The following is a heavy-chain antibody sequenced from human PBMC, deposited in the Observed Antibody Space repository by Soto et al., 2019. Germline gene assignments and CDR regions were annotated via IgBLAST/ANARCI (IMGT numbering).Heavy chain of an antibody. Sequence: GGSLRLSCSASVFSVTDNFMTWVRQAPGRGLEWVSIIYPSGATYYADSVRGRFTVSRDEVKNTLYLQMTSVRVEDTAVYYCARGGASSRWLDPWGQGTLVTVSS. CDR2: IYPSGAT. CDR1: VFSVTDNF. CDR3: ARGGASSRWLDP. D-gene: IGHD3-10*01. V-gene: IGHV3-53*01. J-gene: IGHJ5*01.